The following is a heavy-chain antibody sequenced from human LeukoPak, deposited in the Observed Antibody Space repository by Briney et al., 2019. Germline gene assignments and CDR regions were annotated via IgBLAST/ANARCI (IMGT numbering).Heavy chain of an antibody. V-gene: IGHV4-34*01. D-gene: IGHD3-22*01. CDR3: ARRGIVVVTYYFDY. Sequence: PSETLSLTCAVYGGSFSGYYWSWIRQPPGKGLEWIGEINHSGSTNYNPSLKSRVTISVDTSKNQFSPKLSSVTAADTAVYYCARRGIVVVTYYFDYWGQGTLVTVSS. J-gene: IGHJ4*02. CDR2: INHSGST. CDR1: GGSFSGYY.